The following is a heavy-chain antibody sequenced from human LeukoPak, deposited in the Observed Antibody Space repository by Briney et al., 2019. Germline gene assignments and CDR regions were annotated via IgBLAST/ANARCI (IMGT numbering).Heavy chain of an antibody. CDR3: AEDLRLVRSYYFDY. J-gene: IGHJ4*02. CDR2: ISGSGGST. Sequence: GSLRLSCAASGCTFSSYAMSWVRQAPGKGLEWVSAISGSGGSTYYADSVKGRFTISRDNSKNTLYLQMNSLRAEDTAVYYCAEDLRLVRSYYFDYWGQGTLVTVSS. V-gene: IGHV3-23*01. D-gene: IGHD6-19*01. CDR1: GCTFSSYA.